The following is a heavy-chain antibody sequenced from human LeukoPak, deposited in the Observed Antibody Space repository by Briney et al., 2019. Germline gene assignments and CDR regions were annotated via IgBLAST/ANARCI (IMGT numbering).Heavy chain of an antibody. CDR3: ARGWLAETTVVTPYNY. V-gene: IGHV1-69*13. D-gene: IGHD4-23*01. Sequence: ASVKVSCKASGGTFSSYAISWVRQAPGQGLEWMGGIIPIFGTANYAQKFQDRVTITAVESMSTVYMELSSLRSEDTAVYYCARGWLAETTVVTPYNYWGQGTLVTVSS. J-gene: IGHJ4*02. CDR2: IIPIFGTA. CDR1: GGTFSSYA.